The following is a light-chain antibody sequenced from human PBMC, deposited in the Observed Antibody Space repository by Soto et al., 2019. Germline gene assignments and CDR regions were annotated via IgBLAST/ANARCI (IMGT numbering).Light chain of an antibody. Sequence: EIVLTQSPATLSLSPGERATLSCRASQSVSSYLAWYQQKPGQAPRLLIYDASSRATGIPDRFSGSGSGTDFTLTISRLEPEDFAVYYCQQYETSPRTFDQGTKVDI. J-gene: IGKJ1*01. V-gene: IGKV3-20*01. CDR1: QSVSSY. CDR2: DAS. CDR3: QQYETSPRT.